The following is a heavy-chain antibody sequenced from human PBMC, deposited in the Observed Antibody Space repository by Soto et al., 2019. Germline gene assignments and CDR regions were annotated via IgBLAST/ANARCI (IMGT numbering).Heavy chain of an antibody. J-gene: IGHJ4*02. D-gene: IGHD2-2*01. CDR1: GYTFTNYW. CDR2: THPGHSET. V-gene: IGHV5-51*01. CDR3: VRHSSTSVRAPLEY. Sequence: PVESLKISCKGSGYTFTNYWIGWVRQMPGRGLEWMGITHPGHSETKYSPSFQGQVTISADRSTRTAYLHWGSVKASDAAMYFCVRHSSTSVRAPLEYWGQGTLVTVSS.